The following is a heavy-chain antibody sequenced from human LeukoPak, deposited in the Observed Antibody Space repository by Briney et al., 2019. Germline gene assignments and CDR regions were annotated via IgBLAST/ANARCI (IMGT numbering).Heavy chain of an antibody. CDR1: GFTFRSYG. CDR2: ISYDGGNK. CDR3: AKDLVSGSWFDP. V-gene: IGHV3-30*18. J-gene: IGHJ5*02. D-gene: IGHD3-10*01. Sequence: GGSLRLSCAASGFTFRSYGMHWVRQAPGKGLEWVAVISYDGGNKYYADSVKGRFTISRDNSKNTLYLQMNSLRAEDTAVYYCAKDLVSGSWFDPWGQGTLVTVSS.